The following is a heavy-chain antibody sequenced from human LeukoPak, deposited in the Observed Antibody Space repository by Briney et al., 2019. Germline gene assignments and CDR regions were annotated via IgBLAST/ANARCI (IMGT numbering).Heavy chain of an antibody. V-gene: IGHV4-59*08. CDR2: IYYSGNT. D-gene: IGHD3-10*01. J-gene: IGHJ4*02. Sequence: PSETLSLTCTVSGGSIGSYYWSWIRQPPGKGLEWIGYIYYSGNTNYNPSLQSRVTVSVDTSKNQFSLKLTSVTAADTAVYFCARTRSSGSSPFDYWGQGTLVTVSS. CDR1: GGSIGSYY. CDR3: ARTRSSGSSPFDY.